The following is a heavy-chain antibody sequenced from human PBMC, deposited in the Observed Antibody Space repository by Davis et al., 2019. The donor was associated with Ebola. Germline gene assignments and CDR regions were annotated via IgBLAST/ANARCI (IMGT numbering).Heavy chain of an antibody. V-gene: IGHV4-39*01. CDR3: ASLYGDYGLGWYFDL. D-gene: IGHD4-17*01. J-gene: IGHJ2*01. CDR2: IYYSGST. Sequence: SETLSLTCTVSGGSISSSSYYWGWIRQPPGKGLEWIGSIYYSGSTYYNPSLKSRVTISVDTSKNQFSLKLSSVTAADTAVYYCASLYGDYGLGWYFDLWGRGTLVTVSS. CDR1: GGSISSSSYY.